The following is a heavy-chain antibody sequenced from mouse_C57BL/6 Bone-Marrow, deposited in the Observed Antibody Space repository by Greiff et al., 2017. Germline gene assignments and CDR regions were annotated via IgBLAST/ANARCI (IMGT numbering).Heavy chain of an antibody. D-gene: IGHD1-1*01. J-gene: IGHJ3*01. V-gene: IGHV1-56*01. CDR3: ARGSHCYGSGFAY. CDR1: GYTFTSHW. Sequence: VQVVESGPELVRPGASVKISCKAPGYTFTSHWMQWVRQRPGQGLGWIGEIFPGGGSTYYNEKFKGKATLTVDSSSRTAYMRLSSLTSEDSAVYFCARGSHCYGSGFAYWGQGTPVTVSA. CDR2: IFPGGGST.